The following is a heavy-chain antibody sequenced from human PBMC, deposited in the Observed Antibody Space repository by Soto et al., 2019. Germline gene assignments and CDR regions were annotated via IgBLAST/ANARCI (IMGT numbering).Heavy chain of an antibody. D-gene: IGHD2-2*01. CDR1: GFTFTSSA. Sequence: MQLVQSGPALKKPGTSVKASCKASGFTFTSSAVQWVRQARGRRLEWIGWIVVGSGNKNYAQKFQERVTITRDMSTSTAYMELSSLRSEDTAVYYCAAWPAAMRNDYWGQGTLVTVSS. CDR3: AAWPAAMRNDY. V-gene: IGHV1-58*01. J-gene: IGHJ4*02. CDR2: IVVGSGNK.